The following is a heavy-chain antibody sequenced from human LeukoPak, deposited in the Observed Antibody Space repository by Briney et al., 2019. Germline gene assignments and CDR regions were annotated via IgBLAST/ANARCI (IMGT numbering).Heavy chain of an antibody. CDR1: GFTFDDYG. CDR2: ITHNGGTQ. CDR3: ARDAQSGAFSDFDY. Sequence: GGSLRLSCAASGFTFDDYGMSWVRQVPGEGLEWVAIITHNGGTQYYADSVKGRFTISRDNSQSTVFLQMDSLRPEDTAVYYCARDAQSGAFSDFDYWGQGTLVTVSS. J-gene: IGHJ4*02. V-gene: IGHV3-30*03. D-gene: IGHD1-26*01.